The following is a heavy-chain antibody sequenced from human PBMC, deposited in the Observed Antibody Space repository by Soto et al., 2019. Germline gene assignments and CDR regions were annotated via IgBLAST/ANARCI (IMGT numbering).Heavy chain of an antibody. Sequence: RQHPGKGLEWIGYIYYSGSTYYNPSLKSRVTISVDTSKNQFSLKLSSVTAADTAVYYCARKRGDYGTDYWXXXTL. CDR3: ARKRGDYGTDY. CDR2: IYYSGST. V-gene: IGHV4-31*02. J-gene: IGHJ4*01. D-gene: IGHD4-17*01.